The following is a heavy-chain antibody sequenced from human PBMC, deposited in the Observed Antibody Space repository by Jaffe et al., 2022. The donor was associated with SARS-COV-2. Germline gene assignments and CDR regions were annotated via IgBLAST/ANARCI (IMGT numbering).Heavy chain of an antibody. J-gene: IGHJ4*02. Sequence: EVQLVESGGGLVQPGGSLRVSCAASGFTFSNSAMSWVRQAPGKGLEWVSTISAGGSATYYADSVKGRFTISRDSPKNTLYLQMSSLRAEDTAVYYCAKAKGGISITGNRYFDYWGQGTLVTVSS. CDR3: AKAKGGISITGNRYFDY. D-gene: IGHD1-20*01. V-gene: IGHV3-23*04. CDR1: GFTFSNSA. CDR2: ISAGGSAT.